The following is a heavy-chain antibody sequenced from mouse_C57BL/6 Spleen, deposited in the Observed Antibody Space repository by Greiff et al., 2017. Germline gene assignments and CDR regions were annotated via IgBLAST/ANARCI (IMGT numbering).Heavy chain of an antibody. V-gene: IGHV1-82*01. J-gene: IGHJ4*01. D-gene: IGHD6-5*01. CDR1: GYAFSSSW. Sequence: QVQLQQSGPELVKPGASVKISCKASGYAFSSSWLNWVKQRPGKGLEWIGRIYPGDGDTNYNGKFKGKATLTADKASSTAYMQLSSLTSVDSAVYFCARFLNGLYYYAMDYWGQGTSVTVSS. CDR2: IYPGDGDT. CDR3: ARFLNGLYYYAMDY.